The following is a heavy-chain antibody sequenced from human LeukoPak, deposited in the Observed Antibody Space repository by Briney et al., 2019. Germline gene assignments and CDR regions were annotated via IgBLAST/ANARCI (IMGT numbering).Heavy chain of an antibody. CDR3: TRESGAFSPFGF. J-gene: IGHJ4*02. CDR2: VSLKGAT. CDR1: GGSIITTNW. Sequence: PSETLSLTCAVSGGSIITTNWWSWVRQPPGEGLEWIGEVSLKGATNYSPSLESRVSMSIDKSKNHLSLKLRSVTAADTATYYCTRESGAFSPFGFWGQGTLVTVSS. V-gene: IGHV4-4*02. D-gene: IGHD1-26*01.